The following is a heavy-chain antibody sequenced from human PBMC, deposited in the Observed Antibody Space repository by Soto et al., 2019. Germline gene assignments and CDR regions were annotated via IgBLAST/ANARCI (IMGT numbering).Heavy chain of an antibody. Sequence: GGSLRLSCAASGFTFNTYAMSWVRQAPGKGLEWVSGISGSGASTHYADSVKGRFTISRDNSKNTLYLQMNSLRAEDTAIYYCAKDFYGSGNYRFDYWGQGTLVTVSS. CDR1: GFTFNTYA. D-gene: IGHD3-10*01. CDR2: ISGSGAST. CDR3: AKDFYGSGNYRFDY. J-gene: IGHJ4*02. V-gene: IGHV3-23*01.